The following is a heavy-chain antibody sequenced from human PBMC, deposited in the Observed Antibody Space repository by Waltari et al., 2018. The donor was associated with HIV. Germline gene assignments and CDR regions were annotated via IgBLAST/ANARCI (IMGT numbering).Heavy chain of an antibody. D-gene: IGHD3-22*01. CDR2: IYHSGST. Sequence: VQLQESGPGLVKPSETLSLTCAVSGYSISSAFYWGWIRQPPGKGLEWIGIIYHSGSTYYNPSLKSRVTISVDTSKNQFSLKLSSVTAADTAVYYCARDDRLYLDYWGQGTLVTVSS. V-gene: IGHV4-38-2*02. CDR3: ARDDRLYLDY. J-gene: IGHJ4*02. CDR1: GYSISSAFY.